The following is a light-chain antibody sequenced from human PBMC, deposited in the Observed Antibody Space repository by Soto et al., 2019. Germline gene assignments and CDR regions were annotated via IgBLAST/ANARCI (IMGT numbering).Light chain of an antibody. V-gene: IGKV3-20*01. J-gene: IGKJ4*01. CDR2: GAS. CDR3: QQHGRSQT. Sequence: EIVLTQSPGTLSLSPGERATLSCRASQSVSSTFLAWYQQKPGQAPRLLIYGASSRATGIPDRLSGSGSGTDFTLNISRLEPEDFAVYYCQQHGRSQTFGGGTKVEIK. CDR1: QSVSSTF.